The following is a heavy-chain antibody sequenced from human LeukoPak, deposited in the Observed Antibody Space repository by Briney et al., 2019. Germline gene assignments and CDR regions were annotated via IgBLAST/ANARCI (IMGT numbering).Heavy chain of an antibody. CDR2: ISTTGSRT. CDR1: GLTFPSYA. Sequence: GGSLRLFCSASGLTFPSYALHWVRQAPGKGLEYVSAISTTGSRTYYADSVKGRFTISRDNSKSTIYLQMISLRPEDTAVYYCVTAYCSSTNCYGPEYWGRGTLVTVSS. CDR3: VTAYCSSTNCYGPEY. V-gene: IGHV3-64D*06. J-gene: IGHJ4*02. D-gene: IGHD2-2*01.